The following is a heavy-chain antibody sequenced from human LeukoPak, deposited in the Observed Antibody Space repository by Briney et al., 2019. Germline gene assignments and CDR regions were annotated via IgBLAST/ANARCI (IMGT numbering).Heavy chain of an antibody. CDR3: ATGLRLTGAFDI. V-gene: IGHV1-2*02. CDR2: INPNSGGT. Sequence: ASVKVSCKASGYTFTGYYMHWVRQAPGQGLEWMGWINPNSGGTNYAQKFQGRVTMTEDTSTDTAYMELSSLRSEDTAVYYCATGLRLTGAFDIWGQGTMVTVSS. CDR1: GYTFTGYY. J-gene: IGHJ3*02.